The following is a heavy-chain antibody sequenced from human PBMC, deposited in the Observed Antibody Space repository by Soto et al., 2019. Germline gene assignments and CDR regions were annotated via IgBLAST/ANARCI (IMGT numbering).Heavy chain of an antibody. CDR3: AKATYHDILTGYRDLDH. V-gene: IGHV3-30*18. D-gene: IGHD3-9*01. J-gene: IGHJ4*02. CDR2: ISYDGNNK. Sequence: QVQLVESGGGVVQPGTSLRLSCAASDFIFSNYGMHWVRQAPGKGLEWVAVISYDGNNKYYADSVKGRFTISRDNSENTLYLQMNSLRAEDTAVYYCAKATYHDILTGYRDLDHWGQGTLVTVSS. CDR1: DFIFSNYG.